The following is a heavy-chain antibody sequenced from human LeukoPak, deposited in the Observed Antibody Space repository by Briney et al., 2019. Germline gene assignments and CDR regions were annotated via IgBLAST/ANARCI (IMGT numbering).Heavy chain of an antibody. V-gene: IGHV1-2*02. J-gene: IGHJ4*02. CDR1: EYAFIVHY. D-gene: IGHD2-15*01. CDR2: IDPNSGAT. Sequence: ASVKVSCKTSEYAFIVHYKHWVRQAPGQGLEWMGWIDPNSGATSYAQKLQGRVSITRDTSFNTFYMDLSGLRSDDTAMYYCTRVVDGAYDVWGQGTLVTVSS. CDR3: TRVVDGAYDV.